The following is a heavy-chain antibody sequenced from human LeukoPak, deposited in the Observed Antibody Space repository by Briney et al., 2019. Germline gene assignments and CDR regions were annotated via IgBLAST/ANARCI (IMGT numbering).Heavy chain of an antibody. J-gene: IGHJ4*02. V-gene: IGHV4-34*01. D-gene: IGHD5-24*01. CDR1: GGSFSGSY. Sequence: SETLSLTCAVYGGSFSGSYWSWIRQPPGKGLEWIGEINYSGRTNHNPSLKSRVNISVDTSKNEFSLKLSSVTAADTAVYYCARESRGYNSGLFDYWGQGTLVTVSS. CDR3: ARESRGYNSGLFDY. CDR2: INYSGRT.